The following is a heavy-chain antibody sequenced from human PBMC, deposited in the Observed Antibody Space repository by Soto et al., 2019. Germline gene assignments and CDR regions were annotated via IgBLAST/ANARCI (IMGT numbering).Heavy chain of an antibody. J-gene: IGHJ6*02. CDR1: GFAVSTSY. D-gene: IGHD4-17*01. Sequence: VQLVESGGGLVQPGGSLRLSCAASGFAVSTSYMNWVRQAPGKGLEWVSVFDSGGSTNHADSVKGRFTISTDVSKNTLFLQMNSLRAEDTAVYYCATILTTMTPEEHVYYGLDVWGQGTTVTVSS. V-gene: IGHV3-66*01. CDR2: FDSGGST. CDR3: ATILTTMTPEEHVYYGLDV.